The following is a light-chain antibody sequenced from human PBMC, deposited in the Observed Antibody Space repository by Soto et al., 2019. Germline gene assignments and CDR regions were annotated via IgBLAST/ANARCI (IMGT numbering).Light chain of an antibody. J-gene: IGKJ1*01. CDR3: QQYYTYPWT. CDR2: KAS. V-gene: IGKV1-5*03. Sequence: DIQMTQSPSTLSRSVGDRVSITCRASQTISSWLAWYQQKPGKAPKLLIYKASTLKSGVPSRFSGSGSGTDFTLTISSLQADDVAVYYCQQYYTYPWTFGQGTKVDI. CDR1: QTISSW.